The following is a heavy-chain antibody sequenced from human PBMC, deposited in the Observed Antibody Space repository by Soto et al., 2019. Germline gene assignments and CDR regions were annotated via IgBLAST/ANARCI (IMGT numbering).Heavy chain of an antibody. CDR2: IWYDGSNK. D-gene: IGHD2-15*01. J-gene: IGHJ4*02. CDR1: GFTFSSYG. Sequence: GGSLRLSCAASGFTFSSYGMHWVRQAPGKGLEWVAVIWYDGSNKYYADSVKGRFTISRDNSKNTLYLQMHSLKTDDTAVYYCSRVDPSAKSPDYWGQGTLVTVSS. V-gene: IGHV3-33*01. CDR3: SRVDPSAKSPDY.